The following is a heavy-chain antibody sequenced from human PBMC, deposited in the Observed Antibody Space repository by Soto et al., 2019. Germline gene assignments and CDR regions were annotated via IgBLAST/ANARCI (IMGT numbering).Heavy chain of an antibody. V-gene: IGHV3-30-3*01. J-gene: IGHJ4*02. CDR2: ISYDGSNK. Sequence: QVQLVESGGGVVQHGRSLRLSCAASGFTFSSYAMHWVRQAPGKGLEWVAVISYDGSNKYYADSVKGRFTISRDNSKNTLYLQMNSLRAEDTAVYYCARDGLLGYFDYWGQGTLVTVSS. CDR1: GFTFSSYA. CDR3: ARDGLLGYFDY. D-gene: IGHD3-16*01.